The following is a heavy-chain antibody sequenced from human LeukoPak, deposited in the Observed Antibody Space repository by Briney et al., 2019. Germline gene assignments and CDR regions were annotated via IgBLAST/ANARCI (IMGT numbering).Heavy chain of an antibody. CDR1: GYTFTSYA. V-gene: IGHV1-8*03. CDR2: MNPNSGNT. D-gene: IGHD3-10*01. J-gene: IGHJ6*03. Sequence: ASVKVSCKASGYTFTSYAMHWVRQAPGQRLEWMGWMNPNSGNTGYAQKFQGRVTITRNTSISTAYMELSSLRSEDTAVYYCARGRGHITMVRGAPPYMDVWGKGTTVTVSS. CDR3: ARGRGHITMVRGAPPYMDV.